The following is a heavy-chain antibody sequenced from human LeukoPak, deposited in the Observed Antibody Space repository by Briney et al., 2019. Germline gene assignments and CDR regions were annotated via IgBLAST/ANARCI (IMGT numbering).Heavy chain of an antibody. V-gene: IGHV3-74*01. CDR2: IASDGSST. D-gene: IGHD3-22*01. CDR3: AREGSYYDSSGYYSSFDY. J-gene: IGHJ4*02. Sequence: GGSLRLSCAASGFTFRSYWMNWVRQAPGKGLVWVSRIASDGSSTTYADSVKGRFSISRDNAKNTLYLQMNSLRVEDTAVYYCAREGSYYDSSGYYSSFDYWGQGTLVTVSS. CDR1: GFTFRSYW.